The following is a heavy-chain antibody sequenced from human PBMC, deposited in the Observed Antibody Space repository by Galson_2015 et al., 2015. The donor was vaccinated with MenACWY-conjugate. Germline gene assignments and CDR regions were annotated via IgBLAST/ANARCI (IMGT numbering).Heavy chain of an antibody. D-gene: IGHD6-19*01. CDR1: GFTFSSYA. V-gene: IGHV3-23*01. Sequence: SLRLSCAASGFTFSSYAMSWVRQAPGKGLEWVSVIPANGGSTYYADSVKGRFTISRDNSKNTLYLQMNSLRAEDTAVYFCAKWDSSGWTGYNCYGMDVWGQGTTVTVSS. CDR3: AKWDSSGWTGYNCYGMDV. CDR2: IPANGGST. J-gene: IGHJ6*02.